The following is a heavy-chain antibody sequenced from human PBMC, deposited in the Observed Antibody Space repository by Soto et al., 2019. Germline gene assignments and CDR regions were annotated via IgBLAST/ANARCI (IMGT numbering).Heavy chain of an antibody. CDR2: INPDSGGT. CDR3: AVGGNYLSMDV. D-gene: IGHD4-4*01. CDR1: GYTFTSYY. V-gene: IGHV1-46*01. Sequence: QLQLVQSGAEVKKPGASVKVYCKASGYTFTSYYMHWVRLAPGQGLEWMGIINPDSGGTSYAQQFQGRVIMTRDTSTSTVYMEMSSQRSEDTAVYYCAVGGNYLSMDVWGQGTTVTVSS. J-gene: IGHJ6*02.